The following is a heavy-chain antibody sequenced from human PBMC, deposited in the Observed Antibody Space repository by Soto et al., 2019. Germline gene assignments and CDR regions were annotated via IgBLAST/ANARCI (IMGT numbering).Heavy chain of an antibody. CDR2: ISYDGSNK. CDR3: ARERTYYDFWSSYRKNYYYYGMDV. V-gene: IGHV3-30-3*01. J-gene: IGHJ6*02. CDR1: GFTFSSYA. D-gene: IGHD3-3*01. Sequence: QVQLVESGGGVVQPGRSLRLSCAASGFTFSSYAMHWVRQAPGKGLEWVAVISYDGSNKYYADSVKGRFTISRDNSKNTLYLQMTSLGAEDTAVYYCARERTYYDFWSSYRKNYYYYGMDVWGQGTTVTVSS.